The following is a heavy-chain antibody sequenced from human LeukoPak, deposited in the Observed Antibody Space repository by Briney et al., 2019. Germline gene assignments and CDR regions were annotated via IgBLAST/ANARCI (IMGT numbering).Heavy chain of an antibody. D-gene: IGHD5-24*01. J-gene: IGHJ4*02. V-gene: IGHV3-23*01. CDR2: ISGSGGST. CDR1: GFTFSSYA. Sequence: GGSLRLSCAASGFTFSSYAMSWVRQAPGKGLEWVSAISGSGGSTYYADSVKGRFTISRDNSKNTLYLQMNSLRAEDTAVYYCAKVKAVEMATIFGFDYWGQGTLVTVSS. CDR3: AKVKAVEMATIFGFDY.